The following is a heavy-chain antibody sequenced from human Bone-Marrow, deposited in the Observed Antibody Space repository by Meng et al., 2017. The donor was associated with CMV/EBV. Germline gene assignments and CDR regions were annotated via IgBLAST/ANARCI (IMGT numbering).Heavy chain of an antibody. CDR1: GFTFSSYS. D-gene: IGHD2-21*01. CDR2: ISSSGTYI. J-gene: IGHJ6*02. V-gene: IGHV3-21*01. CDR3: ARDVSPRSSAYFAIYYFYALAV. Sequence: GESLKISCAASGFTFSSYSMNWVRQAPGKGLEWVSSISSSGTYIYYADSVKGRFTISRDNAQNSLYLQMNSLRAEDTAVYYCARDVSPRSSAYFAIYYFYALAVWGPWHTVTVAS.